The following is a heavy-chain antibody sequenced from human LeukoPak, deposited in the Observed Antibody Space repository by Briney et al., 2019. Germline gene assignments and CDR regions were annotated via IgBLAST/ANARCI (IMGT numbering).Heavy chain of an antibody. V-gene: IGHV3-33*01. D-gene: IGHD3-22*01. J-gene: IGHJ4*02. Sequence: GGSLRLSCAASGFTFSSYGMHWVRQAPGKGLEWVAVIWYDGSNKYYADSVKGRFTISRDNSKNTLYLQMNSLRAEDTAVYYCATPLDYYDTSGYHEGGDWGQGTLVTVSS. CDR1: GFTFSSYG. CDR3: ATPLDYYDTSGYHEGGD. CDR2: IWYDGSNK.